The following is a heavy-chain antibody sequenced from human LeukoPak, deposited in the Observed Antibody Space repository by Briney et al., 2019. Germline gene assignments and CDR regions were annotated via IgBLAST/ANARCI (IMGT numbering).Heavy chain of an antibody. CDR2: INPNSGGT. J-gene: IGHJ4*02. V-gene: IGHV1-2*02. Sequence: GASVKVSCKASGYTFTSYAMNWVRQAPGQGLEWMGWINPNSGGTNYAQKFQGRVTMTRDTSITTAYMELSRLTSDDTAVYYCARDSPGIPFDYWGQGTLVTVSS. D-gene: IGHD3-10*01. CDR1: GYTFTSYA. CDR3: ARDSPGIPFDY.